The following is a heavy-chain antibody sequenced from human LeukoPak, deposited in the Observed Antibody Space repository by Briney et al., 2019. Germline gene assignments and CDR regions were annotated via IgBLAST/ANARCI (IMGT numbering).Heavy chain of an antibody. J-gene: IGHJ6*03. CDR2: IYYSGST. CDR3: GLCSSTSCYANYYYYYMDV. CDR1: GGSISSSSYY. D-gene: IGHD2-2*01. Sequence: SETLSLTCTVSGGSISSSSYYWGWIRQPPGKGLEWIGSIYYSGSTYYNPSLKSRVTISVDTSKNQFSLKLSSVTAADTAVYYCGLCSSTSCYANYYYYYMDVWGKGTTVPVSS. V-gene: IGHV4-39*01.